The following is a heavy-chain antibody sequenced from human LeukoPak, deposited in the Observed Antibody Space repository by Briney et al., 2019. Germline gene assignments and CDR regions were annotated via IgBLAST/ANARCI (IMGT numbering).Heavy chain of an antibody. CDR2: IYYSGTT. CDR3: ARLFPSCTKTTCDFDY. Sequence: PSETLSLTCTVSGGSISSSSYDWGWIRQPPGEGLEWIGSIYYSGTTYYNPPLKSRVTISVDASKDQVSLKLNSVTAADTAVYYCARLFPSCTKTTCDFDYWGQGTLVSVSS. V-gene: IGHV4-39*01. J-gene: IGHJ4*02. CDR1: GGSISSSSYD. D-gene: IGHD2-8*01.